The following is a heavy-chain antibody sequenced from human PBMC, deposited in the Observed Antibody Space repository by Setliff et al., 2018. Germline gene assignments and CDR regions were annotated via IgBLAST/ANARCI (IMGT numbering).Heavy chain of an antibody. J-gene: IGHJ6*03. CDR3: ARASRFGTTVWKGDYYMDV. CDR1: GYTFSSYA. V-gene: IGHV7-4-1*02. CDR2: INTNTGNP. D-gene: IGHD4-4*01. Sequence: ASVKVSCKASGYTFSSYAMGWMRQAPGQRLEWMGWINTNTGNPSYAQDFTGRLVFSLDTSVSTAYLQISSLKAEDSAVYYCARASRFGTTVWKGDYYMDVWGNGTTVTVSS.